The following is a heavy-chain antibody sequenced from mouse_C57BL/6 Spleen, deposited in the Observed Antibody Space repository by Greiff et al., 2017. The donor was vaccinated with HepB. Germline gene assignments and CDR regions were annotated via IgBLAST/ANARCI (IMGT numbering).Heavy chain of an antibody. CDR3: ARSNYYFDY. CDR2: IDPSDSYT. Sequence: VKLQQPGAELVKPGASVKLSCKASGYTFTSYWMQWVKQRPGQGLEWIGEIDPSDSYTNYNQKFKGKATLTVDTSSSTAYMQLSSLTSEDSAVYYCARSNYYFDYWGQGTTLTVSS. J-gene: IGHJ2*01. V-gene: IGHV1-50*01. CDR1: GYTFTSYW. D-gene: IGHD2-5*01.